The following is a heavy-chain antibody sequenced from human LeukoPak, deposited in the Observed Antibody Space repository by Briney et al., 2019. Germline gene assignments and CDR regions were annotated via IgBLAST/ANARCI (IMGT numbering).Heavy chain of an antibody. V-gene: IGHV4-30-4*01. D-gene: IGHD6-19*01. CDR2: IYYSGST. CDR1: GGSISSGDYY. Sequence: SQTLSLTSTVSGGSISSGDYYWSWIRQPPGKGLEWIGYIYYSGSTYYNPSLKSRVTISVDTSKNQYSLKLNSVTAADTAVYYCARVNGWDLYYFDYWGQGTLVTVSS. J-gene: IGHJ4*02. CDR3: ARVNGWDLYYFDY.